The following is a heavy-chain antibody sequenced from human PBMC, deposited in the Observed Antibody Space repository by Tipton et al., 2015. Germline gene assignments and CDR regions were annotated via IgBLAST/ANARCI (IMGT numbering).Heavy chain of an antibody. CDR2: ISGYNGNT. CDR1: GYTFTSFD. Sequence: QLVQSGAEMKKPGASVKVSCKTSGYTFTSFDITWVRQALGQGLEWLGWISGYNGNTNYAQKVHGRVTMTSDTSTSTVYMELTSLRSDASAVYFCARDLAAEATDAFDIWGQGTVVAVSS. V-gene: IGHV1-18*01. D-gene: IGHD6-13*01. CDR3: ARDLAAEATDAFDI. J-gene: IGHJ3*02.